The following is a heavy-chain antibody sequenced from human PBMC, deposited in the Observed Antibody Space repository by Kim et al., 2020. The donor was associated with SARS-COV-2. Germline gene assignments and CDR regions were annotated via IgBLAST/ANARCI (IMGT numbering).Heavy chain of an antibody. J-gene: IGHJ3*02. CDR2: IKQDASVI. Sequence: GGSLRLSCAASGFTFSSYWMSCVRQAPGKGLEWVASIKQDASVISYVDSVRGRFTISRDNAKNSLSLQMDSLRAEDTALYFCARPYRGGSFDIWGQGTLV. V-gene: IGHV3-7*01. CDR1: GFTFSSYW. D-gene: IGHD3-16*01. CDR3: ARPYRGGSFDI.